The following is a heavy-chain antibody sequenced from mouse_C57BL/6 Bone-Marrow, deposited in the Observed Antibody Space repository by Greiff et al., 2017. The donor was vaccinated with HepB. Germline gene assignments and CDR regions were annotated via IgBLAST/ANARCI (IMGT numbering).Heavy chain of an antibody. CDR3: ASAYDGYYNYAMDY. CDR2: ISSGGSYT. D-gene: IGHD2-3*01. Sequence: EVKLVESGGDLVKPGGSLKLSCAASGFTFSSYGMSWVRQTPDKRLEWVATISSGGSYTYYPDSVKGRFTISRDNAKNTLYLQMSSLKSEDTAMYYCASAYDGYYNYAMDYWGQGTSVTVSS. J-gene: IGHJ4*01. CDR1: GFTFSSYG. V-gene: IGHV5-6*01.